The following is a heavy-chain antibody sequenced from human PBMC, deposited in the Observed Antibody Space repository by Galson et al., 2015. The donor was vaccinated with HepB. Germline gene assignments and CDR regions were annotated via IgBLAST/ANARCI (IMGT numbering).Heavy chain of an antibody. CDR2: ISSSSSYI. D-gene: IGHD3-16*01. J-gene: IGHJ4*02. CDR1: GFTFSSYS. V-gene: IGHV3-21*01. CDR3: ARGERESGDFDY. Sequence: SLRLSCAASGFTFSSYSMNWVRQAPGKGLEWVSSISSSSSYIYYADSVKGRFTISRDNAKNSLYLQMNSLRAEDTAVYYCARGERESGDFDYWGQGTLVTVSS.